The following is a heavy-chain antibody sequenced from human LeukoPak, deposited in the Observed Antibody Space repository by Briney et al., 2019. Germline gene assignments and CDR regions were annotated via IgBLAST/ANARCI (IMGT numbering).Heavy chain of an antibody. CDR1: GYTFTRYY. CDR2: INPNSGGT. V-gene: IGHV1-2*02. J-gene: IGHJ4*02. D-gene: IGHD6-13*01. Sequence: ASVKLSCKASGYTFTRYYMHWGRQAPGQGLEVMGWINPNSGGTNYAQKFQGRVTMTRDTSISTAYMELSRLRSDDTAVYYCASIAAAGLPIDYWGQGTLVTVSS. CDR3: ASIAAAGLPIDY.